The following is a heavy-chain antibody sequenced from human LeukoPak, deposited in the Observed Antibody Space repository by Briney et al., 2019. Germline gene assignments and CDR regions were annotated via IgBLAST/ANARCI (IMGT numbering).Heavy chain of an antibody. CDR1: GVSISSGGYY. Sequence: SETLSLTCTVSGVSISSGGYYWSWIRQHPGKGLEWIGYIYYSGSTYYNPSLKSRVTISVDTSKNQFSLKLSSVTAADTAVYYCARDIRRSGQIDYWGQGTLVTVSS. V-gene: IGHV4-31*03. CDR3: ARDIRRSGQIDY. D-gene: IGHD2-15*01. CDR2: IYYSGST. J-gene: IGHJ4*02.